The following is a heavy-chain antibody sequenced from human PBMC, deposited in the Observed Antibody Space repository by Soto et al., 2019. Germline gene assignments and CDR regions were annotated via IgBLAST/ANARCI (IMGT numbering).Heavy chain of an antibody. CDR2: INPNRGGT. D-gene: IGHD3-16*02. Sequence: QVQLVQSGAEVKKPGASVNVSCEASGYTFTAYSLHWVRQAPGQGLEWMGWINPNRGGTIYAQRFQGRVTLTRDPSIRTGYMHLSRLRSDDTAVYYCARAPYDYVWGSNRYTGGALDLWGQGTMVTVSS. V-gene: IGHV1-2*02. J-gene: IGHJ3*01. CDR3: ARAPYDYVWGSNRYTGGALDL. CDR1: GYTFTAYS.